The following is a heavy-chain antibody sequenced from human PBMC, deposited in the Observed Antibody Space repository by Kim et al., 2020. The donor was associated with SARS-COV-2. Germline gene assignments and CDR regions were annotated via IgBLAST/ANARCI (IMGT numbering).Heavy chain of an antibody. CDR1: GITFNTYW. D-gene: IGHD1-1*01. CDR2: ITSHGTTI. J-gene: IGHJ4*02. CDR3: VTNWNDVPGNY. Sequence: GGSLRLSCTASGITFNTYWMHWVRQVPGKGLMWVSRITSHGTTINYADSVKGRFTISRDDAKNTLYLQMNSLRAEDTAIYYCVTNWNDVPGNYWGRGTLVTVSS. V-gene: IGHV3-74*01.